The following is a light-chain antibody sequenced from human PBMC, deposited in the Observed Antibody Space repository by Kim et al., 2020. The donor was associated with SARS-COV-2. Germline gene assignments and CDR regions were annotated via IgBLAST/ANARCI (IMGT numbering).Light chain of an antibody. Sequence: DIQMTQSPSTLSASVGDRVTITCRASQSISGLLAWYQQKPGKAPKLLIDEASTLKTGVPSRFSGSGSGTEFTLTISSLQADDFATYYCQQYRSYVWTFVQVTKVDIK. CDR3: QQYRSYVWT. CDR1: QSISGL. CDR2: EAS. J-gene: IGKJ1*01. V-gene: IGKV1-5*03.